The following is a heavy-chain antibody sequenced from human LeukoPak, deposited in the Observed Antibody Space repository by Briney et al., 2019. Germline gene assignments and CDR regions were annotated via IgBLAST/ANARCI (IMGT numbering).Heavy chain of an antibody. J-gene: IGHJ4*02. V-gene: IGHV1-2*02. Sequence: ASVKVSCKASGYTFTGYYMHWVRQAPGQGPEWMGWINPNSGGTNYAQKFQGRVTMTRDTSISTAYMELSRLRSDDTAVYYCARVVMWFGESFDYWGQGTLVTVSS. CDR3: ARVVMWFGESFDY. D-gene: IGHD3-10*01. CDR2: INPNSGGT. CDR1: GYTFTGYY.